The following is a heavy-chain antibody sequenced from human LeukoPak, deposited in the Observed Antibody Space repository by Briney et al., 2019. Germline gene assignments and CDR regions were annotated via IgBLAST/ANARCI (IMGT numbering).Heavy chain of an antibody. CDR1: GYSISSGHY. CDR3: ARHEVTVVTPGGFDY. V-gene: IGHV4-38-2*01. D-gene: IGHD4-23*01. Sequence: SETLSLTCAVSGYSISSGHYWGWIRQPPGKGLEWIGSSYHGGSTYYNPSLKSRVTISADTSKNQFSLKLSSVTAADTAVYYCARHEVTVVTPGGFDYWGQGTLVTVSS. J-gene: IGHJ4*02. CDR2: SYHGGST.